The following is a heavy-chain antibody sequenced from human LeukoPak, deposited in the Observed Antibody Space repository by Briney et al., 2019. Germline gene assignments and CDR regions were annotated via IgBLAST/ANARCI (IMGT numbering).Heavy chain of an antibody. CDR1: GYTFTSYG. CDR2: ISAYNGNT. CDR3: ARDRAGMTTVTTFGY. Sequence: ASVKVSCKASGYTFTSYGISWVRQAPGQGLEWMGWISAYNGNTNYAQKLQGRVTKTTDTSTSTAYMELRSLRSDDTAVYYCARDRAGMTTVTTFGYWGQGTLVTVSS. J-gene: IGHJ4*02. D-gene: IGHD4-17*01. V-gene: IGHV1-18*01.